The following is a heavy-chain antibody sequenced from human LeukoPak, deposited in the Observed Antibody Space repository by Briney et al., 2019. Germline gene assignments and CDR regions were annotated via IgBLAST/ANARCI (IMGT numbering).Heavy chain of an antibody. CDR2: IYFSGTT. J-gene: IGHJ4*02. CDR1: GGSISESGYY. D-gene: IGHD3-16*02. CDR3: ARRGGTYDYVWGSYRHNYYFDY. Sequence: SETLSLTCSVSGGSISESGYYWGWFRQPPGRGLEWIGSIYFSGTTHYKPSLQSRVTIFIDTSNNQFSLRMNSVTAADTAVYYCARRGGTYDYVWGSYRHNYYFDYWGQGTLVTVSS. V-gene: IGHV4-39*07.